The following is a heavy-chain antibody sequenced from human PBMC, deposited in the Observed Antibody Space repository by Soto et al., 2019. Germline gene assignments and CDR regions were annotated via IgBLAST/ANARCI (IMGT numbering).Heavy chain of an antibody. CDR1: GFSFDDYA. Sequence: EVQLLESGGGLVQPGGSLRLSCAASGFSFDDYAMTWVRQAAGKGLEWVSAISGSGDNTYYADSVKGRFTISRDNSKNTLYLQMNSLRAEDTAVYYCAKDVVGPTGALWDYWGQGTLVTVSS. D-gene: IGHD3-10*01. CDR2: ISGSGDNT. CDR3: AKDVVGPTGALWDY. J-gene: IGHJ4*02. V-gene: IGHV3-23*01.